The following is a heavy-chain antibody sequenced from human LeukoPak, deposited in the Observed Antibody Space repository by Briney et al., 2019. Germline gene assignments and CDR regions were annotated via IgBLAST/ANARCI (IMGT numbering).Heavy chain of an antibody. V-gene: IGHV4-4*07. J-gene: IGHJ4*02. CDR3: ARVGYIGSSWLFDY. CDR1: GGSITSYY. Sequence: SETLSLTCTVSGGSITSYYWVWVRQPAGKGLEWIGRIYTTGRTDHHPSLNSRLTMSVDTSKDQFSLNLRSVTAADTAVYYCARVGYIGSSWLFDYWGQGALVIVSS. CDR2: IYTTGRT. D-gene: IGHD1-26*01.